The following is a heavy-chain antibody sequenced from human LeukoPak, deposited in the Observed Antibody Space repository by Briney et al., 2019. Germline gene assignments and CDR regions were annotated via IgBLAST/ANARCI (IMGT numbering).Heavy chain of an antibody. CDR1: GYTFTGYY. J-gene: IGHJ5*02. CDR3: ARVEYYGSGRNWFDP. Sequence: ASVKVSCKASGYTFTGYYMHWVRQAPGQGLEWMGWINPNSGGTNYAQKFQGRVTMTRDTSISTAYMELSRLRSDDTAVYYCARVEYYGSGRNWFDPWGQGTLVTVSS. CDR2: INPNSGGT. V-gene: IGHV1-2*02. D-gene: IGHD3-10*01.